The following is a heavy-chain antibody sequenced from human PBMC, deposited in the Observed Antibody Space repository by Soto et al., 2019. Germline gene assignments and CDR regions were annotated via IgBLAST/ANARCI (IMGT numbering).Heavy chain of an antibody. J-gene: IGHJ4*02. D-gene: IGHD6-6*01. Sequence: PGGSLRLSCAASGFSFSSYSMHWVRQAPGKGLEWVSFISKNIIYTSHADSVKGRFTISRDNAKNTLYLQMHSLRIEDTAVYYCAREKLYSTSSIDFWGQGTLVTAPQ. CDR2: ISKNIIYT. V-gene: IGHV3-21*06. CDR1: GFSFSSYS. CDR3: AREKLYSTSSIDF.